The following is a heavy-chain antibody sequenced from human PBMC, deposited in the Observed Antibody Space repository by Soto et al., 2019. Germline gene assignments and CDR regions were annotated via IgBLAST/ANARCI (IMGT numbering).Heavy chain of an antibody. CDR1: GGSFSGYY. CDR2: INHSGST. J-gene: IGHJ5*02. CDR3: ARGRVAARNWFDP. D-gene: IGHD2-15*01. V-gene: IGHV4-34*01. Sequence: SETLSLTCAVYGGSFSGYYWSWFRQPPGKGLEWIGEINHSGSTNYNPSLKSRVTISVDTSKNQFSLKLSSVTAADTAVYYCARGRVAARNWFDPWGQGTLVTVSS.